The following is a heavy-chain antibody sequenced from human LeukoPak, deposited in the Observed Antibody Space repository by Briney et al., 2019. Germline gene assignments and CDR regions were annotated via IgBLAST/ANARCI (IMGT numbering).Heavy chain of an antibody. V-gene: IGHV3-7*01. CDR1: GFSFSGYW. CDR2: IKQDGSEK. D-gene: IGHD6-6*01. Sequence: PGGSLRLSCAASGFSFSGYWMTWVRQAPGKGLEWVANIKQDGSEKYYVDSVKGRFTISRDNAKNSLYLQMDSLRAEDTAVYYCARGKGSSSAGYWGQGTLVIVSS. CDR3: ARGKGSSSAGY. J-gene: IGHJ4*02.